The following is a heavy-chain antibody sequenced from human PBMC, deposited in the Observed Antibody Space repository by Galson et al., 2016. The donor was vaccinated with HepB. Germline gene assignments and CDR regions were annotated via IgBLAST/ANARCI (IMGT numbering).Heavy chain of an antibody. CDR2: IKQDGSQK. CDR3: AGKRSDNYGMDV. J-gene: IGHJ6*02. Sequence: SLRLSCAASGFTFSRMNWVRQAPGKGLEWVANIKQDGSQKYYVDSVRGRFTISRDSAENSLHLQMSSLRAEDTAVYYGAGKRSDNYGMDVWGQGTTVTVSS. V-gene: IGHV3-7*01. D-gene: IGHD4-17*01. CDR1: GFTFSR.